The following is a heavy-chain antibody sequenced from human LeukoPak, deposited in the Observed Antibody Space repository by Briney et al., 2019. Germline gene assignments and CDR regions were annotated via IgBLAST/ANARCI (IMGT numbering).Heavy chain of an antibody. CDR1: GFTFSSYA. J-gene: IGHJ6*03. Sequence: GGPLRLSRAASGFTFSSYAMHWVRQGPGKGLEYVSAISSIGGSTYYAHSVKGRFTISTDNSKNTLYLQMGSQRGEDTPVYYLSRGGIGYRSSTSCYVYYYYYYMDVWGKGTTVTVSS. CDR2: ISSIGGST. CDR3: SRGGIGYRSSTSCYVYYYYYYMDV. D-gene: IGHD2-2*03. V-gene: IGHV3-64*01.